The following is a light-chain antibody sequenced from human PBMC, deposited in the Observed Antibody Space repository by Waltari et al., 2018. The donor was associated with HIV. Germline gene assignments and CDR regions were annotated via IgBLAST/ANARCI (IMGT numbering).Light chain of an antibody. V-gene: IGLV1-47*01. CDR3: AAWDDSLSGHVV. J-gene: IGLJ2*01. Sequence: QSVLTQPPSASGTPGQRVTISCSGSSSNIGSNYVYWYQQLPGTAPKLLIYRSNQRPSGVPGRCSGSKSGTSASRAISGLRSEDEADYYCAAWDDSLSGHVVFGGGTKLTVL. CDR1: SSNIGSNY. CDR2: RSN.